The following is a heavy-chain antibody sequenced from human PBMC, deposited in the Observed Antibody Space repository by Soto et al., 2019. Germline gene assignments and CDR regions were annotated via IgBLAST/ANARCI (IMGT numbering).Heavy chain of an antibody. Sequence: SETLSLTCTVSGASIDRRTYYWDWIRQPPGKGLEWIGTTYYNGNAYYNPSLQSRVTMSVDTSKNQFSLKLISVTAADTVVYYCARHFVAVVIKGWGYWGQGTLVTVS. CDR3: ARHFVAVVIKGWGY. CDR2: TYYNGNA. J-gene: IGHJ4*02. V-gene: IGHV4-39*01. D-gene: IGHD3-22*01. CDR1: GASIDRRTYY.